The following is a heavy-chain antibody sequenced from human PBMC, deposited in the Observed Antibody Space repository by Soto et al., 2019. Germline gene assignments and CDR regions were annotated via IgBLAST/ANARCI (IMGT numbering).Heavy chain of an antibody. D-gene: IGHD2-15*01. J-gene: IGHJ6*02. CDR1: GGSISSGGYY. Sequence: QVQLQESGPGLVKPSQTLSLTCTVSGGSISSGGYYWSWIRQHPGKGLEWIGYIYYSGSTYYNPALKSRVTISVDTSKNQFSLKLSSVTAADTAVYYCARVVVRIVGDNYYGMDVWGQGTTVTVSS. CDR3: ARVVVRIVGDNYYGMDV. V-gene: IGHV4-31*03. CDR2: IYYSGST.